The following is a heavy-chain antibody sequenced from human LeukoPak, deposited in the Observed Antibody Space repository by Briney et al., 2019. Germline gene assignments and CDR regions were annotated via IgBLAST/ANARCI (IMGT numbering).Heavy chain of an antibody. J-gene: IGHJ6*02. D-gene: IGHD2-2*01. CDR2: ISAYNGNT. CDR1: GYTFTSYG. CDR3: ARYRPSSNYYFGMDV. V-gene: IGHV1-18*01. Sequence: ASVKVSCKASGYTFTSYGISWVRQAPGQGLEWMGWISAYNGNTDYTQNLQGRVTMTTDTSTSTAYMELRSLRSDDTAVYFCARYRPSSNYYFGMDVWGQGTTVTVSS.